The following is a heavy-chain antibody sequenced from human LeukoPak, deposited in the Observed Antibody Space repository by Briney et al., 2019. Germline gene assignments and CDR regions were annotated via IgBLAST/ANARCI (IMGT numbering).Heavy chain of an antibody. CDR1: GYTITNNY. V-gene: IGHV1-46*01. CDR2: INPSGTGT. Sequence: ASVKVSCKASGYTITNNYMHWVRQAPGQGLEWMGVINPSGTGTSYAQKFQGRITMSRDTSTSTVYMELSSLRSEDTAFYYRATDHSMANTAWWFDPWGQGTLVTVSS. D-gene: IGHD5-24*01. CDR3: ATDHSMANTAWWFDP. J-gene: IGHJ5*02.